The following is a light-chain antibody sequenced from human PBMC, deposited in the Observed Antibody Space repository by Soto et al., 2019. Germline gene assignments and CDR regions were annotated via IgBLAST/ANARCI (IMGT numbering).Light chain of an antibody. V-gene: IGKV3-15*01. CDR3: QQYNNWPPWT. J-gene: IGKJ1*01. Sequence: IGMTQSPATLSVYPGERATLSCRASQSVSSNLAWYQQKPGQAPRLLIYGASTRATGIPARFSGSGSGTEFTLTISSLQSEDFAVYYCQQYNNWPPWTFGQGTNVDIK. CDR1: QSVSSN. CDR2: GAS.